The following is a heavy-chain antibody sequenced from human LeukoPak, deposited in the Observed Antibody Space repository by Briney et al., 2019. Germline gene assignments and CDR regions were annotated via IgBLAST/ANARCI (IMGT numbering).Heavy chain of an antibody. D-gene: IGHD5-24*01. Sequence: SETLSLTCSVSGGSISNNYWRWIRQTPGKGLEWIGYIYNSGTTDYNPSLKSRVTISVDTSKNQFSLKLSSVAAADTAVYYCARHRDGYNRPFDYWGQGTLVTVSS. CDR3: ARHRDGYNRPFDY. CDR2: IYNSGTT. J-gene: IGHJ4*02. V-gene: IGHV4-59*08. CDR1: GGSISNNY.